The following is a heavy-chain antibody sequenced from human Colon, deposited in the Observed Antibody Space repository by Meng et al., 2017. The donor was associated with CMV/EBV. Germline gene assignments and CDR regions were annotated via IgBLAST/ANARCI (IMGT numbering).Heavy chain of an antibody. D-gene: IGHD3-3*01. CDR1: GFSLSSSGGG. CDR2: IYWDDDK. Sequence: QITLKESGPTLVKSXQTLTLTCXFTGFSLSSSGGGVGWIRQPPGKALEWLALIYWDDDKTYNPSLKSRLTITKDTSKNQVVLTLTNVDPVDTATYYCARSDFWSGYTIYYFDYWGPGTLVTVSS. CDR3: ARSDFWSGYTIYYFDY. V-gene: IGHV2-5*02. J-gene: IGHJ4*02.